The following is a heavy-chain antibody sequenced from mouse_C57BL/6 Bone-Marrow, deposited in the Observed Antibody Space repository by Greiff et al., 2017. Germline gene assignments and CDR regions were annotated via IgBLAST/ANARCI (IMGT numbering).Heavy chain of an antibody. CDR2: IDPSDSYT. CDR1: GYTFTRYW. Sequence: QVQLQQPGAELVMPGASVKLSCKASGYTFTRYWMHWVKQRPGQGLEWIGEIDPSDSYTNYNQKFKGKSTLTVDKSSSTAYMQLSSLTSEDSAVYYCALLIYYYGSAWFAYWGQGTLVTVSA. D-gene: IGHD1-1*01. V-gene: IGHV1-69*01. J-gene: IGHJ3*01. CDR3: ALLIYYYGSAWFAY.